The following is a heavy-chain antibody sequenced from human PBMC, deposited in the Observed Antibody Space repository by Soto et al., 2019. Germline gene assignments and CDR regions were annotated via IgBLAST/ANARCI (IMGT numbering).Heavy chain of an antibody. Sequence: SETLSLTCAVYGGSFSGYYWSWIRQPPGKGLEWIGEINHSGSTNYNPSLKSRVTISVDTSKNQFSLKLSSVTAADTAVYYCARSGGYCSSTSCYMGYYYYGMDVWGQGATVTVSS. CDR3: ARSGGYCSSTSCYMGYYYYGMDV. CDR1: GGSFSGYY. D-gene: IGHD2-2*02. CDR2: INHSGST. V-gene: IGHV4-34*01. J-gene: IGHJ6*02.